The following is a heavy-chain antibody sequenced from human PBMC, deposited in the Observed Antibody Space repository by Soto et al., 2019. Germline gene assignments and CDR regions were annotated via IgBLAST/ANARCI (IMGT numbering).Heavy chain of an antibody. J-gene: IGHJ4*02. CDR1: GYILSSYN. CDR2: INPSGGRT. Sequence: QVQLVQSGAEVKEPGASVKVSCKASGYILSSYNMHWVRQAPGQGLEWMGMINPSGGRTSYAHKFHDRVTMTRDTSTNTVYMELSSLRSDDTAVYYCARTYCAADCPRRDFDYWGQGTLVTVSS. D-gene: IGHD2-21*02. CDR3: ARTYCAADCPRRDFDY. V-gene: IGHV1-46*01.